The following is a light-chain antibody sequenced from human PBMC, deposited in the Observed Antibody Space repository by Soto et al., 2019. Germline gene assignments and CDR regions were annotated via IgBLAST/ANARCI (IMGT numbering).Light chain of an antibody. Sequence: DIQMTQSPSTRSASVGDRVTITCRASQSISSWLAWYQQKPGKAPKLLIYKASTLESGVTSRFSGSGSGTEFTLTISSLQPDDLATYYCQQYSSYSTFGQGTKLEIK. CDR1: QSISSW. V-gene: IGKV1-5*03. CDR2: KAS. J-gene: IGKJ2*01. CDR3: QQYSSYST.